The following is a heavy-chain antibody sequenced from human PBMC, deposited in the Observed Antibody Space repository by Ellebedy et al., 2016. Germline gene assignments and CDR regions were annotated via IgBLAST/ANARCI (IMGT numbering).Heavy chain of an antibody. V-gene: IGHV1-2*04. CDR3: ARSAYSCSGGACYHYYFGMDV. Sequence: ASVKVSXKASGYTFSAHYIHWVRRAPGQGLEWLGWVNPDSGGTNYAQKFQGWVTMTRDTSITTAYMEMSRLRSDDAAVYYCARSAYSCSGGACYHYYFGMDVWGQGTTVTVSS. D-gene: IGHD2-15*01. J-gene: IGHJ6*02. CDR1: GYTFSAHY. CDR2: VNPDSGGT.